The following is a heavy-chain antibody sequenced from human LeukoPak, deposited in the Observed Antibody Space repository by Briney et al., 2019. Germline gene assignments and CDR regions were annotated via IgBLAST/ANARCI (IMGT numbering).Heavy chain of an antibody. CDR1: GGSISSSSYY. V-gene: IGHV4-39*07. CDR3: ARVKRATAMVTYYFDY. D-gene: IGHD5-18*01. Sequence: SETLSLTCTVSGGSISSSSYYWGWIRQPPGKGLEWIGSIYYTGSTYYNPSLKSRVTISVDTSKNQFSLKLSSVTAADTAVYYCARVKRATAMVTYYFDYWGQGTLVTVSS. J-gene: IGHJ4*02. CDR2: IYYTGST.